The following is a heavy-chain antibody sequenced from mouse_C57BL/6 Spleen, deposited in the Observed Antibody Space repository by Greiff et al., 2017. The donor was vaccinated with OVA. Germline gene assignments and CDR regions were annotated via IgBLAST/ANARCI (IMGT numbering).Heavy chain of an antibody. J-gene: IGHJ4*01. CDR3: ARDDYYAMDY. V-gene: IGHV5-4*01. Sequence: EVQLQESGGGLVKPGGSLKLSCAASGFTFSSYAMSWVRQTPEKRLEWVATISDGGSYTYYPDNVTGRFTISRDNAKNNLYLQMSHLKSEDTAMYYCARDDYYAMDYWGQGTSVTVSS. CDR2: ISDGGSYT. CDR1: GFTFSSYA.